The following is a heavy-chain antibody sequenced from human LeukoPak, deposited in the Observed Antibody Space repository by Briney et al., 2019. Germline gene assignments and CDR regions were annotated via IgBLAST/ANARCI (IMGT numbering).Heavy chain of an antibody. CDR2: ISWNSGSI. V-gene: IGHV3-9*01. J-gene: IGHJ6*02. Sequence: PGRSLRLSCAASGFTFDDYAMHWVRQVPGKGLEWVSGISWNSGSIGYADSVKGRFTISRDNAKNSLYLQMNSLRAEDTALYYCAKDISGYSSKEDYYGMDVWGQGTTVTVSS. D-gene: IGHD6-19*01. CDR3: AKDISGYSSKEDYYGMDV. CDR1: GFTFDDYA.